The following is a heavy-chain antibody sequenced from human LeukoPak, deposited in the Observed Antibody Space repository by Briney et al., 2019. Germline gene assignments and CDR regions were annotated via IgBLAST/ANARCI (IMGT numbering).Heavy chain of an antibody. Sequence: GGSLRLSCAASGFTFTSYAMSWVRQAPGKGLEWVSVLTGDGNTYYADSVKGRFTNSRDDSKNTLFLQMNSLRAEDTAVYYCAREGGYGDYSRAFDIWGQGTMVTVSS. J-gene: IGHJ3*02. CDR1: GFTFTSYA. D-gene: IGHD4-17*01. V-gene: IGHV3-23*01. CDR2: LTGDGNT. CDR3: AREGGYGDYSRAFDI.